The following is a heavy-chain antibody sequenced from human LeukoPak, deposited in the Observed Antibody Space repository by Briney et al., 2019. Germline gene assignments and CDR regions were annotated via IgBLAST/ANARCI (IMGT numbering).Heavy chain of an antibody. D-gene: IGHD6-25*01. CDR3: ARDRSSRYSSGEGCFDP. V-gene: IGHV1-46*01. Sequence: ASVKVSCKASGYTFTSYYIHWVRQAPGQGLEWMGIINPSGGSTTYAQRFQGRITMTRDTSTTTVYMELSSLRSEDTALYYCARDRSSRYSSGEGCFDPWGQGTLVTVSS. CDR2: INPSGGST. J-gene: IGHJ5*02. CDR1: GYTFTSYY.